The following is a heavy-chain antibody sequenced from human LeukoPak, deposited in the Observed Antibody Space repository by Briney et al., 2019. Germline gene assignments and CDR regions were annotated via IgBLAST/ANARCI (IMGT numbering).Heavy chain of an antibody. Sequence: PGGSLRLSCAASGFTFSSYSMNWVRQAPGKGLEWVSSISSSSSYIYYADSVKGRFTISRDNSKNTLYLQMNSLRAEDTAVYYCAKLAADRLRTENFDYWGQGTLVTVSS. J-gene: IGHJ4*02. CDR3: AKLAADRLRTENFDY. D-gene: IGHD6-25*01. CDR1: GFTFSSYS. V-gene: IGHV3-21*04. CDR2: ISSSSSYI.